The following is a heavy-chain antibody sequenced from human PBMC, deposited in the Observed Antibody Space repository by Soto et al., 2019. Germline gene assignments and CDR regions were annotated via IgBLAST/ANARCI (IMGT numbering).Heavy chain of an antibody. D-gene: IGHD3-3*01. CDR3: ARGGSGYSPSRTNDY. J-gene: IGHJ4*02. V-gene: IGHV3-33*01. Sequence: QVQLVESGGGVVQPGRSLRLSCAASGFTFSSYGMHWVRQAPGKGLVWVAVIWYDGSNKYYADSVKGRFTISRDNSKNTLYLQMNSLRAEDTAVYYCARGGSGYSPSRTNDYWGQGTLVTVSS. CDR2: IWYDGSNK. CDR1: GFTFSSYG.